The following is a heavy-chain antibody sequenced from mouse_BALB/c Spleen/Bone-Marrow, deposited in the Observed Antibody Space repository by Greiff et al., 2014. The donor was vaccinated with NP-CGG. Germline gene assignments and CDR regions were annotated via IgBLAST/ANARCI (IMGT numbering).Heavy chain of an antibody. Sequence: QVQLQQSGAELVRPGVSVKISCKGSGYTFTDYAMHWVKQSHAKSLEWIGVISTYYGDASYNQKFKGKATMTVDKSSSTAYMELARLTSEDSAIYYCAREGNYRYDVAMDYWGQGTSVTVSS. J-gene: IGHJ4*01. CDR2: ISTYYGDA. CDR1: GYTFTDYA. CDR3: AREGNYRYDVAMDY. D-gene: IGHD2-14*01. V-gene: IGHV1S137*01.